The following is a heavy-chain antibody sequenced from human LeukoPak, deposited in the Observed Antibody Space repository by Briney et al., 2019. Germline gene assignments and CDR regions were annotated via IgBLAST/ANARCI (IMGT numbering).Heavy chain of an antibody. J-gene: IGHJ5*02. D-gene: IGHD5-12*01. CDR3: AKAPNGGYGGNWFDP. V-gene: IGHV3-23*01. CDR1: GFTFSSYA. Sequence: PGGPLSLSCAASGFTFSSYAMSWFGQAPGKGLEWVSAISGRGGSTYYADSVKGRFTISRDNSKNTLYLQMNSLRAEGTAVYYCAKAPNGGYGGNWFDPWGQGTLVTVSS. CDR2: ISGRGGST.